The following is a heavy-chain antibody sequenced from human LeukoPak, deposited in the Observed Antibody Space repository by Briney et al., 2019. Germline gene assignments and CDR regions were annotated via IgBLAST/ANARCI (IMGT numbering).Heavy chain of an antibody. CDR1: GGSISSYY. J-gene: IGHJ5*02. CDR3: ARGGVPGLVGTKVRRPWFDP. D-gene: IGHD1-7*01. Sequence: SETLSLTCTVSGGSISSYYWSWIRQPAGKGLEWIGRIYYSGSTNYNPSLKSRVTISVDTSKNQFSLKLSSVTAADTAVYYCARGGVPGLVGTKVRRPWFDPWGRGTLVTVSS. V-gene: IGHV4-4*07. CDR2: IYYSGST.